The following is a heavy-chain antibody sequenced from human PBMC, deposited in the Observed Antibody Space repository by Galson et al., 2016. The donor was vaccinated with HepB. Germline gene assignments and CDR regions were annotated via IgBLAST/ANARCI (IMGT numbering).Heavy chain of an antibody. V-gene: IGHV3-7*03. CDR3: ARDPIRRDGYTPDY. CDR1: GFTFSDYW. J-gene: IGHJ4*02. CDR2: IKQDGSQK. Sequence: SLRLSCAASGFTFSDYWMAWVRQAPGKGLEWVANIKQDGSQKYYVGSVKGRFTISRDNTKNSLYLQMNTLRAEDTALYYCARDPIRRDGYTPDYWGQGILVIVSS. D-gene: IGHD5-24*01.